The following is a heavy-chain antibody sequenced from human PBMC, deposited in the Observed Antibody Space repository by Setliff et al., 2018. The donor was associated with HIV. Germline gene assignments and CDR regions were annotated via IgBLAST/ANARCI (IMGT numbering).Heavy chain of an antibody. CDR2: IYHSATT. V-gene: IGHV4-38-2*02. CDR1: GSFINSDY. CDR3: ARFHQRGYSYGYTDY. J-gene: IGHJ4*02. Sequence: SETLSLTCTVSGSFINSDYWGWIRQPPGKGLEWIGSIYHSATTYYNPSLWGRVTISIDTSKNQFSLKLSSVTAADTAVYYCARFHQRGYSYGYTDYWGQGTLVTVSS. D-gene: IGHD5-18*01.